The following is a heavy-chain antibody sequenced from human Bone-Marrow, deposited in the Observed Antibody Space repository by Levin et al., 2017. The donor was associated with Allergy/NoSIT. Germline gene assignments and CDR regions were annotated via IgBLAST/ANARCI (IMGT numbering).Heavy chain of an antibody. Sequence: PGGSLRLSCAASGFTFSSYWMHWVRQAPGKGLVWVSRINSDGSSTSYADSVKGRFTISRDNAKNTLYLQMNSLRAEDTAVYYCAAPVVGFVGAFDIWGQGTMVTVSS. J-gene: IGHJ3*02. CDR3: AAPVVGFVGAFDI. CDR2: INSDGSST. D-gene: IGHD2-15*01. V-gene: IGHV3-74*01. CDR1: GFTFSSYW.